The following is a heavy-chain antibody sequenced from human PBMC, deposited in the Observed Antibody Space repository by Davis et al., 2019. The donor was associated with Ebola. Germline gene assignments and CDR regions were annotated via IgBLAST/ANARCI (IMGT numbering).Heavy chain of an antibody. D-gene: IGHD2-15*01. CDR1: GYTFTAYY. V-gene: IGHV1-2*06. J-gene: IGHJ6*04. Sequence: ASVKVSCKASGYTFTAYYMHWVRQAPGQGLQWMGRINPNSGGTNYAQKFQGRVTMTRDTSISTVYMELSSLRSEDTAVYYCAREIVVVVAATNYYYYGMDVWGKGTTVTVSS. CDR3: AREIVVVVAATNYYYYGMDV. CDR2: INPNSGGT.